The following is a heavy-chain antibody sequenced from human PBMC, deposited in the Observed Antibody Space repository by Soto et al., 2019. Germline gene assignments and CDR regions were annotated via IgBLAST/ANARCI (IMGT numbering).Heavy chain of an antibody. CDR1: GFSFSCYT. CDR3: ARAPMYSASFLPIDFDS. Sequence: GGSLRRSCEASGFSFSCYTRNWVRQAPGKDLGWGSSISSGSIYIYYPDSVKGRFTISRDNAKNSLHLQMKTLESEDTAVSFCARAPMYSASFLPIDFDSWGPGTLVTVSS. CDR2: ISSGSIYI. V-gene: IGHV3-21*03. J-gene: IGHJ4*02. D-gene: IGHD1-26*01.